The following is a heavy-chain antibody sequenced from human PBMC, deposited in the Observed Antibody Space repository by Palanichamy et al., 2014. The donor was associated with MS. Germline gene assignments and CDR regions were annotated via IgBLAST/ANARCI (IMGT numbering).Heavy chain of an antibody. Sequence: QVQLQESGPGLVKPSQTLSLTCTVSGGSISSGGHYWSWIRQHPGKGLEWIGYIHYSGSTHYNPSLKSRVTISIDTSKSQFSLKLSSVTAADTAVYYCANALGSYSRFDYWGQGTLVTVSS. V-gene: IGHV4-31*03. CDR1: GGSISSGGHY. J-gene: IGHJ4*02. CDR2: IHYSGST. CDR3: ANALGSYSRFDY. D-gene: IGHD1-26*01.